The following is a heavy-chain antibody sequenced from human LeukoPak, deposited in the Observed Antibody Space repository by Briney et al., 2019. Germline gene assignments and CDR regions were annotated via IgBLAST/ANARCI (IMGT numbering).Heavy chain of an antibody. J-gene: IGHJ6*02. CDR1: GFTFSSYS. CDR2: ISSSSSTI. D-gene: IGHD3-3*01. CDR3: ARDRGITIFGVVITDYYGMDV. V-gene: IGHV3-48*01. Sequence: PGGSLRLSCAASGFTFSSYSMNWVRQAPGKGLEWVSYISSSSSTIYYADSVKGRFTISRDNAKNSLYLQMNSLRAEDTAVYYCARDRGITIFGVVITDYYGMDVWGQGTTVTVSS.